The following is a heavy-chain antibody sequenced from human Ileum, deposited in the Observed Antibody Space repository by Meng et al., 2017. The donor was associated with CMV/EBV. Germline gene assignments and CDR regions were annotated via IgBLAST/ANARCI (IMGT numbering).Heavy chain of an antibody. CDR2: LWYDGSRK. V-gene: IGHV3-33*01. D-gene: IGHD3-22*01. J-gene: IGHJ4*02. CDR1: GSPLNSYG. Sequence: SGSPLNSYGIHWVRQFTGKGLEGVEVLWYDGSRKYFADSVQGRFSISRDDSKNTVYLQMNSLRAEDTAVYYCARDNDGSSHYSQFDYWGQGTLVTVSS. CDR3: ARDNDGSSHYSQFDY.